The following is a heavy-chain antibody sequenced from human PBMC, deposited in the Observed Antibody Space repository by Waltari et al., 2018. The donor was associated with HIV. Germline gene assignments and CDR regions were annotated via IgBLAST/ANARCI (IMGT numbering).Heavy chain of an antibody. CDR3: ATGVRYYGP. Sequence: AESGGRLIQPGGSLGLSCPASTFSGAGKHVTWIRQAPGGSLEWVAVIYPDDTTHYADSVSGRFTISRAKSRTTVLLLMSGLFVDDTATYFCATGVRYYGPWGQGTRVTVSS. V-gene: IGHV3-53*01. CDR1: TFSGAGKH. J-gene: IGHJ5*02. D-gene: IGHD3-10*01. CDR2: IYPDDTT.